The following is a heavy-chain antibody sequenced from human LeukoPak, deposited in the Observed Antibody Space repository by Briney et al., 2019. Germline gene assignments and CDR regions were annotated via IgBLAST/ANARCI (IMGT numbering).Heavy chain of an antibody. CDR2: INPNTGGT. CDR1: GYNFTGYY. D-gene: IGHD3-22*01. V-gene: IGHV1-2*02. Sequence: ASVKVSCKASGYNFTGYYMHWVRQAPGQGLEWMGWINPNTGGTHYSKKFQGRVTMTRDTSITTAYIEVTRLRSDDTAVYYCARDLTGDSSGYYSGPDYWGQGTLVTVSS. J-gene: IGHJ4*02. CDR3: ARDLTGDSSGYYSGPDY.